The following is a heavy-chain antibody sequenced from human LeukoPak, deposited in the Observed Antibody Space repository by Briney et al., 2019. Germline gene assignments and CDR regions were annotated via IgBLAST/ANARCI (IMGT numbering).Heavy chain of an antibody. CDR1: GYTFTSYD. CDR3: ASPRRAYSGHYFDY. CDR2: IIPIFGTA. V-gene: IGHV1-69*13. J-gene: IGHJ4*02. D-gene: IGHD2-15*01. Sequence: SVKVSCKASGYTFTSYDISWVRQAPGQGLEWMGGIIPIFGTANYAQKFQGRVTITADESTSTAYMELSSLRSEDTAVYYCASPRRAYSGHYFDYWGQGTLVTVSS.